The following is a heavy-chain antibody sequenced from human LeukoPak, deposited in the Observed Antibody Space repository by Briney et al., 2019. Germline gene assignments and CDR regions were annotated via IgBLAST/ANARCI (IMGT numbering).Heavy chain of an antibody. Sequence: SETLSLTCTVSGGSISSYYWSWIRQPPGKGLEWIGYIYYSGTTNYNPSLKSRVTISVDRSKNQFSLKLSSVTAADTAVYYCARGYHDYFDYWGQGTLVTVSS. D-gene: IGHD2-15*01. CDR3: ARGYHDYFDY. V-gene: IGHV4-59*12. J-gene: IGHJ4*02. CDR2: IYYSGTT. CDR1: GGSISSYY.